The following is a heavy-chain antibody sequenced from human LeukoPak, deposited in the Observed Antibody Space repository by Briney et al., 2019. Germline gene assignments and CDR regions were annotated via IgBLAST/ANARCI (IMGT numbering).Heavy chain of an antibody. CDR1: GDSVSSKSTA. V-gene: IGHV6-1*01. J-gene: IGHJ6*02. Sequence: SQTLSLTCAISGDSVSSKSTAWNWIRQSPSRGLEWLGRTYYRSKWYTGYAVSVKGRITINPDTSKNQFSLQLNSVTPEDTAVYYCARGPNDFWDYGMDVWGQGTTDTVSS. CDR2: TYYRSKWYT. CDR3: ARGPNDFWDYGMDV. D-gene: IGHD3-3*01.